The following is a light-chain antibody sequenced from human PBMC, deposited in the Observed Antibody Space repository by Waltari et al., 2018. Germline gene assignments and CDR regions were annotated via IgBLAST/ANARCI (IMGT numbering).Light chain of an antibody. V-gene: IGLV2-11*01. Sequence: QSALTQPRSVSGSPGQSVTISCTGTSSHVGGYNYVPWYQHHPGKAPKCMIYDVTRRPSGVPDRFSGSKSGNTASLTISGLQAEDEADYYCGSYAGSYSWVFGGGTKVTVL. J-gene: IGLJ3*02. CDR2: DVT. CDR3: GSYAGSYSWV. CDR1: SSHVGGYNY.